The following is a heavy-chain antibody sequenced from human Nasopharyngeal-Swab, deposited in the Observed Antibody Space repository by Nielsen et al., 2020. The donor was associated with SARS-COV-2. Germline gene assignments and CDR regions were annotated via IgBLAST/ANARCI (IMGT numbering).Heavy chain of an antibody. Sequence: ASVKVSCKASGYTFTSYDINWVRQATGQGLEWMGWMNPNSGNTGYAQKFQGRVTMTRNTSISTAYMELSSLRSEDTAVYYCAAPYCSSTSCSDAFDIWGQGTMVTVSS. D-gene: IGHD2-2*01. CDR3: AAPYCSSTSCSDAFDI. CDR2: MNPNSGNT. J-gene: IGHJ3*02. CDR1: GYTFTSYD. V-gene: IGHV1-8*01.